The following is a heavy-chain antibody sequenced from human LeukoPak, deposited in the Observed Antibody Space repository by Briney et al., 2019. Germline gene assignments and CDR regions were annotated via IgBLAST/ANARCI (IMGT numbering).Heavy chain of an antibody. D-gene: IGHD6-13*01. Sequence: GGSLRLSCAASGFTFSSYAMSWVRQAPGKGLEWVSAISGSGGSTYYADSVRGRFTISRDNFKNTLYLEMNSMRVEDTAVYYCAKPSYNSGWFILYWGQGTLVTVSS. CDR2: ISGSGGST. V-gene: IGHV3-23*01. J-gene: IGHJ4*02. CDR3: AKPSYNSGWFILY. CDR1: GFTFSSYA.